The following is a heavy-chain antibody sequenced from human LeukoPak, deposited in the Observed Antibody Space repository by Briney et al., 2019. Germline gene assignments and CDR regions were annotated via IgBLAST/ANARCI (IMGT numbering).Heavy chain of an antibody. CDR1: GFTFSNFW. J-gene: IGHJ4*02. V-gene: IGHV3-7*03. Sequence: GGSLRLSCTASGFTFSNFWMGWVRQAPGKGLEWVANIKQDETEKFYLGSVKGRFTISRDNAKNPLYLQMNSLRAEDTAVYYCARDYDSSGYLIDYWGQGTLVTVSS. CDR2: IKQDETEK. D-gene: IGHD3-22*01. CDR3: ARDYDSSGYLIDY.